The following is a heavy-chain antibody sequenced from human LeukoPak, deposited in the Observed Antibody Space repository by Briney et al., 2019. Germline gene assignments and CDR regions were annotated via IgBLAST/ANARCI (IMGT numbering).Heavy chain of an antibody. J-gene: IGHJ6*03. D-gene: IGHD4-17*01. V-gene: IGHV3-21*01. CDR2: ISSWSTYI. CDR3: ATVDGDLPYYMND. Sequence: GGSLRLSCAASGFTFSDFRMNWVRHAPGQGLELVSSISSWSTYIYYAASVKGRFTISRDDARSSLYLQMSSLRAEDTAVYYCATVDGDLPYYMNDWGKGTTVTVSS. CDR1: GFTFSDFR.